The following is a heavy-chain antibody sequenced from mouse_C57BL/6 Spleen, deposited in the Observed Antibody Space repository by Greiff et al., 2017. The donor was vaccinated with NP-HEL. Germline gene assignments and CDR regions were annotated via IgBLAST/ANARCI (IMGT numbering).Heavy chain of an antibody. CDR3: AKAQAIFYAMDY. Sequence: QVQLKESGAELAKPGASVKLSCKASGYTFTSYWMHWVKQRPGQGLEWIGYINPSSGYTKYNQKFKDKATLTADKSSSTAYMQLSSLTYEDSAVYYCAKAQAIFYAMDYWGQGTSVTVSS. J-gene: IGHJ4*01. D-gene: IGHD3-2*02. CDR1: GYTFTSYW. V-gene: IGHV1-7*01. CDR2: INPSSGYT.